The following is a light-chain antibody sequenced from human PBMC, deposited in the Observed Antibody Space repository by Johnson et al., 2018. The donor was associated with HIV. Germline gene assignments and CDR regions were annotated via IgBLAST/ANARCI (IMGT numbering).Light chain of an antibody. V-gene: IGLV1-51*01. J-gene: IGLJ1*01. CDR1: SSDMGNYA. CDR2: DNN. CDR3: GTWDNSLKAEV. Sequence: QSVLTQPPSVSAAPGQKVTISCSGSSSDMGNYAVSWYQQLPGTAPKLLIYDNNKRPSGIPDRFSGSKSGTSATLGITGLQTGDEADYYCGTWDNSLKAEVCGTGTKVTVL.